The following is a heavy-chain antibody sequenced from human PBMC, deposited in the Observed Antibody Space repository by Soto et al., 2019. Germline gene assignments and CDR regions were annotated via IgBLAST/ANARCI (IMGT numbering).Heavy chain of an antibody. CDR3: ARGKTYNWNYLQYPRKNWFDP. D-gene: IGHD1-7*01. CDR2: INHSGST. Sequence: PSETLSLTCAVYGGSFSGYYWSWIRQPPGKGLEWIGEINHSGSTNYNPSLKSRVTISVDTSKNQFSLKLSSVTAADTAVYYCARGKTYNWNYLQYPRKNWFDPWGQGTLVTVSS. CDR1: GGSFSGYY. V-gene: IGHV4-34*01. J-gene: IGHJ5*02.